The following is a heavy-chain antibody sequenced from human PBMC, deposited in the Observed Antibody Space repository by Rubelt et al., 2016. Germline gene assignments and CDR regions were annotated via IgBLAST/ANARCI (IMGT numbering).Heavy chain of an antibody. V-gene: IGHV3-23*01. CDR1: GFTFSSYA. Sequence: EVQLLESGGGLVQPGGSLRLSCAASGFTFSSYAMSWVRQAPGKGLEWVSAMSGSGSNSYYADSVRGRFTISRDNAMNSAYLQMNSLGAEDTAIYYCATGSGWLIDYWGQGTLVAVSS. J-gene: IGHJ4*02. D-gene: IGHD6-19*01. CDR3: ATGSGWLIDY. CDR2: MSGSGSNS.